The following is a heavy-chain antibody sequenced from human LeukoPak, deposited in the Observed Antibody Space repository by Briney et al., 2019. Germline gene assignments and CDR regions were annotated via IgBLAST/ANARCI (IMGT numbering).Heavy chain of an antibody. CDR1: GYTFAGYY. CDR3: ARHSDSAGFAR. CDR2: INPNSGGT. D-gene: IGHD4-11*01. V-gene: IGHV1-2*06. Sequence: ASVKVSCKASGYTFAGYYLHWVRQAPGQGLEWMERINPNSGGTNYAPKFQDRVAMTRDTSNSTAYMELSRLRSDDTAVYYCARHSDSAGFARWGQGSLVIVSS. J-gene: IGHJ4*02.